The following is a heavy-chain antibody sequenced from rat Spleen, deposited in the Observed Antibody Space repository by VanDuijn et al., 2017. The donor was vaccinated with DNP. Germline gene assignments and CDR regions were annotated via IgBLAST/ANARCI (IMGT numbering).Heavy chain of an antibody. CDR3: ARHFFQPIRGTGVSWYFDF. CDR2: ISTSGGSRT. V-gene: IGHV5-25*01. Sequence: EVQLVETGGSLVQPGKSLKLSCAASGFTFSNYDMAWVRQAPTKGLEWVASISTSGGSRTYYPDSVKGRFTISRDNAKSSLYLQMNSLKSEDTATYYCARHFFQPIRGTGVSWYFDFWGPGTMVTVSS. D-gene: IGHD4-3*01. CDR1: GFTFSNYD. J-gene: IGHJ1*01.